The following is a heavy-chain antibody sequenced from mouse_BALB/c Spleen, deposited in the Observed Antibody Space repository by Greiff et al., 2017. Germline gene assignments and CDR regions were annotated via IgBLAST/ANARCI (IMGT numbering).Heavy chain of an antibody. CDR3: ARFDYDGAWFAY. J-gene: IGHJ3*01. D-gene: IGHD2-4*01. CDR2: ISYSGST. CDR1: GDSITSGY. V-gene: IGHV3-8*02. Sequence: EVKLQESGPSLVKPSQTLSLTCSVTGDSITSGYWNWIRKFPGNKLEYMGYISYSGSTYYNPSLKSRISITRDTSKNQYYLQLNSVTTEDTATYYCARFDYDGAWFAYWGQGTLVTVSA.